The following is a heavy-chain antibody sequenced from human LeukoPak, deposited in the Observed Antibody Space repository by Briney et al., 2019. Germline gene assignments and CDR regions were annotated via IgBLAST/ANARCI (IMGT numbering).Heavy chain of an antibody. CDR1: GFTFSNYW. Sequence: GGSLRLSCAASGFTFSNYWMSWVRQAPGKGLEWVANIKQDGSEKYYVNSVKGRFTISRDNAKNSLYLQMNSLRAEDTAVYYCAKDVPAAYFDYWGQGTLVTVSS. CDR3: AKDVPAAYFDY. D-gene: IGHD2-2*01. J-gene: IGHJ4*02. CDR2: IKQDGSEK. V-gene: IGHV3-7*01.